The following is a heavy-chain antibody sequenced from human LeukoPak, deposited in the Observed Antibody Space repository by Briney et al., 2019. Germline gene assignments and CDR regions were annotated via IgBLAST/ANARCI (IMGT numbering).Heavy chain of an antibody. V-gene: IGHV3-53*01. CDR3: GRGGGDY. D-gene: IGHD2-15*01. Sequence: PGGSLRLSCAASGFIVSSSYMIWVRQAPGKGLEWVSVIYSGGSTYYADSVKGRFTISRDNSKNTLYLQMNSLRADDTAVYYCGRGGGDYWGQGTLVTVSS. CDR2: IYSGGST. J-gene: IGHJ4*02. CDR1: GFIVSSSY.